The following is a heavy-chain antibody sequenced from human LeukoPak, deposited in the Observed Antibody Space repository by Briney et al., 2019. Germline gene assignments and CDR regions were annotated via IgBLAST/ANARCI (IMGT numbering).Heavy chain of an antibody. J-gene: IGHJ4*02. CDR1: GFTFSSHA. CDR2: IGAGGYTT. Sequence: GGSLRLSCAASGFTFSSHAMSWVRQAPWKGLEWVSSIGAGGYTTHYADSVKGRFTISRDNSKNTKYLQLNSLRAEDTAVYYCARGKYSFDYWGQGTLVTVSS. V-gene: IGHV3-23*01. CDR3: ARGKYSFDY.